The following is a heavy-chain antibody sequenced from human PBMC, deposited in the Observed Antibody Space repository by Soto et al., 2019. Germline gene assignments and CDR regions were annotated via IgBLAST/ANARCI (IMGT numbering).Heavy chain of an antibody. CDR2: INPNGGST. Sequence: ASVKVSCKASGYTFISFYVHWVRQAPGQGLEWMGVINPNGGSTAYAQKFQGRVTMNRDTSTSTVYMELSSMRAEDTAVYYCARLATVTPPYYFDYWGQGTLVTV. V-gene: IGHV1-46*01. CDR3: ARLATVTPPYYFDY. J-gene: IGHJ4*02. CDR1: GYTFISFY. D-gene: IGHD4-17*01.